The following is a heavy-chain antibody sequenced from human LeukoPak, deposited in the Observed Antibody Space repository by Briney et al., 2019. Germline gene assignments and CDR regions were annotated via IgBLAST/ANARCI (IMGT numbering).Heavy chain of an antibody. Sequence: ASVKVSCKASGYTFTGYYMHWVRQAPGQGLEWMGRINPNSGGTNYAQKFQGRVTMTRDTSITTAYMELSRLRTDDTAVYYCATLPIAARPWSPKGGFDYWGQGTLVTVSS. CDR2: INPNSGGT. V-gene: IGHV1-2*06. CDR3: ATLPIAARPWSPKGGFDY. CDR1: GYTFTGYY. D-gene: IGHD6-6*01. J-gene: IGHJ4*02.